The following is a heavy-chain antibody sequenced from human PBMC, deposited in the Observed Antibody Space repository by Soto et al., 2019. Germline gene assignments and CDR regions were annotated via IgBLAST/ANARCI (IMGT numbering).Heavy chain of an antibody. V-gene: IGHV1-69*06. J-gene: IGHJ6*02. CDR1: GGTFSSYA. D-gene: IGHD3-10*01. CDR2: IIPIFGTA. CDR3: ATDRSSAYASASYFVPRMDV. Sequence: VASVKVSCKASGGTFSSYAISWVRQAPGQGLEWMGGIIPIFGTANYAQKFQGRVTITADKSTSTAYMELSSLRSEDTAVYYCATDRSSAYASASYFVPRMDVWGQGTTVTVSS.